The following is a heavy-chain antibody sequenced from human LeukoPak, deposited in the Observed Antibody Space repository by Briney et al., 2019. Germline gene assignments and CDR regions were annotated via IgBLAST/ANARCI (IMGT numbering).Heavy chain of an antibody. CDR2: IFNTGNT. CDR1: GGFINSHY. D-gene: IGHD3-10*01. J-gene: IGHJ4*02. Sequence: SETLSLTCSVSGGFINSHYWSWIRQPPGKRLEWLGYIFNTGNTNYNPSLASRVTMSVDTSRAQFFLRLSPVTAADTAIYYCASRPADTTWYGVFDYWSQGTLVTVSS. CDR3: ASRPADTTWYGVFDY. V-gene: IGHV4-59*11.